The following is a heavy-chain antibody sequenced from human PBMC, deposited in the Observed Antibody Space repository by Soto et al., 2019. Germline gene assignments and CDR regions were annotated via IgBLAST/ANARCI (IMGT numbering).Heavy chain of an antibody. CDR3: ARGGSSWSAEYYQH. D-gene: IGHD6-13*01. CDR1: GYIFTNYG. J-gene: IGHJ1*01. V-gene: IGHV1-18*01. Sequence: QVQLVQSGTEVKKPGASVKVSCKASGYIFTNYGISWVRQAPGQGPEWMGWISGYNGNTKYAQPVQGRVTMTTDTSTSTAYMELRSLRSDDTAVYYCARGGSSWSAEYYQHWGQGTLVIVSS. CDR2: ISGYNGNT.